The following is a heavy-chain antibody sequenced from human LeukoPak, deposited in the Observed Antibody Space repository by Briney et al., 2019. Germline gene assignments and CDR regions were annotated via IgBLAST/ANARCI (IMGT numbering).Heavy chain of an antibody. Sequence: PPGRSLRLSCAASGFTFSSYGMHWVRQAPGKGLEWVAVIWYDGSNKYYADSVKGRFTISRDNSKNTLYLQMNSLRAEDTAVYYCARAPSRGITDYWGQGTLVIVSS. V-gene: IGHV3-33*01. CDR2: IWYDGSNK. CDR1: GFTFSSYG. J-gene: IGHJ4*02. D-gene: IGHD3-10*01. CDR3: ARAPSRGITDY.